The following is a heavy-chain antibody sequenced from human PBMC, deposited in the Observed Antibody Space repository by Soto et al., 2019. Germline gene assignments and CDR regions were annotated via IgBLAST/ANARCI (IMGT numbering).Heavy chain of an antibody. J-gene: IGHJ6*02. D-gene: IGHD3-10*01. CDR1: GGSISSGGYY. Sequence: TLSLTCAVSGGSISSGGYYWSWIRQHPGKGLEWIGYIYYSGSTYYNPSLKSRVTISVDTSKNQFSLKLSSVTAADTAVYYCARDVAGMVRGVIITGMDVWGQGTTVTVSS. CDR3: ARDVAGMVRGVIITGMDV. CDR2: IYYSGST. V-gene: IGHV4-31*11.